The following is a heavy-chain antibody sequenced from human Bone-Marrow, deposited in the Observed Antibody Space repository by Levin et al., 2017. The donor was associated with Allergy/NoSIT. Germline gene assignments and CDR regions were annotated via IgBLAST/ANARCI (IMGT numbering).Heavy chain of an antibody. CDR3: AADQLWDLRD. CDR1: GFTFTSSA. Sequence: KISCQASGFTFTSSAVQWVRQARGQRLEWIGWIVVGSGNTNYAQKFQERVTITRDMSTNTAYMELSSLRSEDTAVYYCAADQLWDLRDWGQGTLVTVSS. CDR2: IVVGSGNT. J-gene: IGHJ4*02. V-gene: IGHV1-58*01. D-gene: IGHD1-26*01.